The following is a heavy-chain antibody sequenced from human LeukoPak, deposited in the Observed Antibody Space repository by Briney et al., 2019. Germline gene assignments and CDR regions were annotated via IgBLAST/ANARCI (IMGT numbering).Heavy chain of an antibody. Sequence: SLSLSYTPSGGTFTIYTISWVRHAPGQGLWWMGRIIPTPGTQKYAQKFEGGITITADKSTSTAYMELSSLRSEDTAVYYCASLTDCSSTSCYTDYYYYMDVWGKGTTVTVSS. J-gene: IGHJ6*03. D-gene: IGHD2-2*02. CDR1: GGTFTIYT. CDR3: ASLTDCSSTSCYTDYYYYMDV. V-gene: IGHV1-69*08. CDR2: IIPTPGTQ.